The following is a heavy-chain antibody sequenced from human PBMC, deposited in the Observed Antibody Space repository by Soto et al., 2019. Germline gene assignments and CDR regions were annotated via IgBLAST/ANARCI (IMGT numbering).Heavy chain of an antibody. J-gene: IGHJ4*02. CDR3: ARDFNDTAADYFDY. CDR1: GGSISSYY. D-gene: IGHD5-18*01. CDR2: IYYSGST. V-gene: IGHV4-59*01. Sequence: SETLSLTCTVSGGSISSYYWSWIRQPPGKGLEWIGYIYYSGSTNYNPSLKSRVTISVDTSKNQFSLKLSSVTAADTAVYYCARDFNDTAADYFDYWGQGTLVTVSS.